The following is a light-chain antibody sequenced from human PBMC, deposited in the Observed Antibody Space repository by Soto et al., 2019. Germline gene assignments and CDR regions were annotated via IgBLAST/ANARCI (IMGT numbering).Light chain of an antibody. CDR1: TGAVTSGHY. CDR3: LVSYSDSRRV. Sequence: QAVVTQEPSMTVSPGGTVTLTCGSTTGAVTSGHYPYWFQQKPGQAPRTLIYDTSYKHSWTPARFSGSLLGGKAALTLSGAQPEDEAEYYCLVSYSDSRRVFGGGTKLTVL. J-gene: IGLJ2*01. CDR2: DTS. V-gene: IGLV7-46*01.